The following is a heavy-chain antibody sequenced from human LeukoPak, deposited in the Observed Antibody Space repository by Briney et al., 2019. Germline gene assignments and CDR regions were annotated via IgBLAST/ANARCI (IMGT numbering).Heavy chain of an antibody. Sequence: GGTLRLSCAASGFTFSSYGMSWVRQAPGKGLEWVSAISGSGGSTYYADSVKGRFTISRDNAKNSLYLQMNSLRAEDTAVYYCAKCGPYSSKWYFNLIAYWGHGTLVTVSS. J-gene: IGHJ4*01. D-gene: IGHD6-13*01. V-gene: IGHV3-23*01. CDR3: AKCGPYSSKWYFNLIAY. CDR1: GFTFSSYG. CDR2: ISGSGGST.